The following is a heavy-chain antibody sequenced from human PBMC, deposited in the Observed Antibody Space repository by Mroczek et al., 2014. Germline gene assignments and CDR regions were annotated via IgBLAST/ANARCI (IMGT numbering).Heavy chain of an antibody. V-gene: IGHV4-4*07. CDR3: ARDMRRGIVGATSANAFDI. CDR1: GGSISSYY. CDR2: IYTSGST. J-gene: IGHJ3*02. Sequence: QVQLQESGPGLVKPSETLSLTCTVSGGSISSYYWSWIRQPAGKGLEWIGRIYTSGSTNYNPSLKSRVTMSVDTSKSQFSLKLSSVTAADTAVYYCARDMRRGIVGATSANAFDIVGPRDNGHRLF. D-gene: IGHD1-26*01.